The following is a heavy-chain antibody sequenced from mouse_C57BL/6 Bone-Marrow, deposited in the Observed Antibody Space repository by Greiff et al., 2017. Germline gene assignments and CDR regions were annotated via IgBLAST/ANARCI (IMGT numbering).Heavy chain of an antibody. D-gene: IGHD1-1*01. J-gene: IGHJ4*01. V-gene: IGHV1-55*01. CDR3: ARDYGSSYQSAMDY. CDR2: IYPGSGST. Sequence: QVQLQQPGAELVKPGASVKMSCKASGYTFTSYWLTWVKQRPGQGLEWIGDIYPGSGSTNYNEKFKSKATLTVDTSSSTAYMQLSSLTSEDSAVYYCARDYGSSYQSAMDYWGQGTSVTVSS. CDR1: GYTFTSYW.